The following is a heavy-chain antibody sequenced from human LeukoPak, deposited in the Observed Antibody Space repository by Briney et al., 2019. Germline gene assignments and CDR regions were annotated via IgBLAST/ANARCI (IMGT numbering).Heavy chain of an antibody. CDR3: ARDESTYSSSWYRN. CDR2: IKQDGSEK. J-gene: IGHJ4*02. CDR1: GGSISSYY. V-gene: IGHV3-7*01. Sequence: ETLSLTCSVSGGSISSYYWSWIRQPPGKGLEWVANIKQDGSEKYYVGSVRGRFTISRDNAKNSLYLQMNSLRVEDTAVYYCARDESTYSSSWYRNWGQGTLVTVSS. D-gene: IGHD6-13*01.